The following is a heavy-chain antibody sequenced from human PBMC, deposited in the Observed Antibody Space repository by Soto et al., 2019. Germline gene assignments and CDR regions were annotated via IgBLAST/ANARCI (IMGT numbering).Heavy chain of an antibody. CDR3: ARTSMQSRGYSYGHGGMDV. CDR1: GYSCTSYW. D-gene: IGHD5-18*01. J-gene: IGHJ6*02. Sequence: GESLKISCKGSGYSCTSYWISWVRQMPGKGLEWMGRIDPSDSYTNYSPSFQGHVTISADKSISTAYLQWSSLKASDTAMYYCARTSMQSRGYSYGHGGMDVWGQGTTVTVSS. V-gene: IGHV5-10-1*01. CDR2: IDPSDSYT.